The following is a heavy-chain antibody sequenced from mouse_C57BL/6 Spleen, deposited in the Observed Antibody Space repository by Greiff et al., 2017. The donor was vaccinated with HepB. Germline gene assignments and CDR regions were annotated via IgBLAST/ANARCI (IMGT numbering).Heavy chain of an antibody. D-gene: IGHD1-1*01. CDR1: GFTFSSYA. J-gene: IGHJ2*01. CDR3: AREGLYYYGSSSYFDY. CDR2: ISDGGSYT. V-gene: IGHV5-4*01. Sequence: EVKLMESGGGLVKPGGSLKLSCAASGFTFSSYAMSWVRQTPEKRLEWVATISDGGSYTYYPDNVKGRFTISRDNAKNNLYLQMSHLKSEDTAMYYCAREGLYYYGSSSYFDYWGQGTTLTVSS.